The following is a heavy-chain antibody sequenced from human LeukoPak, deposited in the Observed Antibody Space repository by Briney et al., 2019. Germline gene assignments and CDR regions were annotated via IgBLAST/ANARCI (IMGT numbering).Heavy chain of an antibody. D-gene: IGHD3-9*01. Sequence: SETLSLTCAVYGGSFSGYYWSWIRQPPGKGLEWIGEINHSGSTNYNPSLKSRVTISVDTSKNQFSLKLSSVTAADTAVYYCARARLVLTGYSGRNYYYGMDVWGQGTTVTVSS. V-gene: IGHV4-34*01. J-gene: IGHJ6*02. CDR3: ARARLVLTGYSGRNYYYGMDV. CDR1: GGSFSGYY. CDR2: INHSGST.